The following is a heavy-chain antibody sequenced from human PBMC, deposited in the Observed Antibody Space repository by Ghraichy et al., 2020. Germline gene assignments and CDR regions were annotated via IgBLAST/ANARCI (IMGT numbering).Heavy chain of an antibody. Sequence: ASVKVSCKASGYTFTSYYMHWVRQAPGQGLEWMGIINPSGGSTSYAQKFQGRVTMTRDTSTSTAYMELSSLRSEDTAVYYCARFPPPCSCGSCYVGGDYWGQGTLGTVS. CDR1: GYTFTSYY. CDR3: ARFPPPCSCGSCYVGGDY. J-gene: IGHJ4*02. D-gene: IGHD2-15*01. V-gene: IGHV1-46*01. CDR2: INPSGGST.